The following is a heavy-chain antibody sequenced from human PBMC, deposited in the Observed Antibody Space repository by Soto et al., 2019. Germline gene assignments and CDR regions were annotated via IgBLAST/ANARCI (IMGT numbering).Heavy chain of an antibody. J-gene: IGHJ5*02. CDR2: ISWNSGSI. CDR3: AKDRRYCSSTRCFNWFDP. Sequence: GGSLRLSCAASGFTFDDYAMHWVRQAPGKGLEWVSGISWNSGSIGYAGSVKGRFTISRDNAKNSLYLQMNSLRAEDTALYYCAKDRRYCSSTRCFNWFDPWGQGTLVTVS. D-gene: IGHD2-2*01. CDR1: GFTFDDYA. V-gene: IGHV3-9*01.